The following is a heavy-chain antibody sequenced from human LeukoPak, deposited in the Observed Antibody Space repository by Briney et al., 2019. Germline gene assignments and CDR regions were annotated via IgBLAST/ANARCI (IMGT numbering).Heavy chain of an antibody. Sequence: GGSLRLSCAASGFTFSGSAMHWVRQASGKGLEWVVRIRSKANSYATAYAASVKGRFTISRDDSKNTAYLQMNSLKTEDTAVFYCTGPEYYFDYWGQGALVTVSS. CDR3: TGPEYYFDY. D-gene: IGHD1-14*01. J-gene: IGHJ4*02. V-gene: IGHV3-73*01. CDR2: IRSKANSYAT. CDR1: GFTFSGSA.